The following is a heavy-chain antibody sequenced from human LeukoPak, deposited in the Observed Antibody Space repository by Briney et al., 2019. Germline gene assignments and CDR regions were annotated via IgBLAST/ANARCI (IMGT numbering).Heavy chain of an antibody. CDR3: AKVYDSSGYYIDY. CDR2: ISGSGGST. CDR1: GFTLSSYW. Sequence: GGSLRLSCAASGFTLSSYWMNWVRQAPGKGLEWVSAISGSGGSTYYADSVKGRFTISRDNSKNTLYLQMNSLRAEDTAVYYCAKVYDSSGYYIDYWGQGTLVTVSS. D-gene: IGHD3-22*01. J-gene: IGHJ4*02. V-gene: IGHV3-23*01.